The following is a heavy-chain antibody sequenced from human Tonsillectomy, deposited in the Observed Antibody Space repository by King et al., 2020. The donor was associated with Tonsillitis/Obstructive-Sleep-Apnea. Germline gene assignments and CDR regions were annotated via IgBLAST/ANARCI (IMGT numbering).Heavy chain of an antibody. V-gene: IGHV3-15*01. Sequence: VQLVESGGGLVKPGGSLRLSCAASGFTFSNAWMSWVRQAPGKGLEWVGRIKSKTDGGTTDYAASVKGRFTISRDDSKNTLYLQMNSLKTEDTAVYYCTTKVVVVPDYYYYYYMDVWGKGTTVTVSS. J-gene: IGHJ6*03. CDR1: GFTFSNAW. D-gene: IGHD2-2*01. CDR2: IKSKTDGGTT. CDR3: TTKVVVVPDYYYYYYMDV.